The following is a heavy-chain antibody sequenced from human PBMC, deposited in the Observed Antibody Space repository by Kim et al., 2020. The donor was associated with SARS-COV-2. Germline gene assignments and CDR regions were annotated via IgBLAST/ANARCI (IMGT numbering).Heavy chain of an antibody. D-gene: IGHD6-25*01. Sequence: GGSLRLSCAASGFTFSSYAMTWVRQAPGKGLKWVSVITGSGDSTYFADSVKGRFTISRDNSNNTVYLQMNSLRADDTAVYYCAKDRSVQIAALNYWGQGTLVTVSS. CDR1: GFTFSSYA. J-gene: IGHJ4*02. CDR2: ITGSGDST. V-gene: IGHV3-23*01. CDR3: AKDRSVQIAALNY.